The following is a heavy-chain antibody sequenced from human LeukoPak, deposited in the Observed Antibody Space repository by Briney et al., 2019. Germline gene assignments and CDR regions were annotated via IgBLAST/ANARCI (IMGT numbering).Heavy chain of an antibody. V-gene: IGHV3-23*01. Sequence: RTGGSLRLSCAASGFTFSNSAMSWVRQAPGKGLEWVSTLSGSGITTYYADPVKGRFTISRDNSKNTLYLQMNSLRAEDTAVYYCAKGIYSSGWSYFDYWGHGTLDTVSS. CDR1: GFTFSNSA. CDR2: LSGSGITT. J-gene: IGHJ4*01. CDR3: AKGIYSSGWSYFDY. D-gene: IGHD6-19*01.